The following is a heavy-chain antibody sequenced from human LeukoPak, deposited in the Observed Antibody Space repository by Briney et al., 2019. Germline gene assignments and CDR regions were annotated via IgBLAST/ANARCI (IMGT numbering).Heavy chain of an antibody. CDR3: ASERSNRVIDD. CDR1: GGSISSGGYS. CDR2: IYHSGST. J-gene: IGHJ4*02. Sequence: PSETLSLTCAVSGGSISSGGYSWSWIRQPPGKGLEWIGYIYHSGSTYYNPSLKSRVTISVDRSKNQFSLKLSSVTAADTAVYYCASERSNRVIDDWGQGTLVTVSS. V-gene: IGHV4-30-2*01. D-gene: IGHD1-14*01.